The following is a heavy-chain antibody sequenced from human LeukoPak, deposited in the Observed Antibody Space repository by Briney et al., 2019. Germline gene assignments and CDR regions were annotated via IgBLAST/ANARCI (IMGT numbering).Heavy chain of an antibody. J-gene: IGHJ4*02. D-gene: IGHD6-6*01. CDR1: GYTFTSYD. V-gene: IGHV1-69*05. Sequence: ASVTVSCKASGYTFTSYDINWVRQAARPGLEWMGGIIPIFGTANYAQKFQGRVTITTDESTSTAYMELSSLRSEDTAVYYWASLDAARPGNDYWGQGTMVTVCS. CDR3: ASLDAARPGNDY. CDR2: IIPIFGTA.